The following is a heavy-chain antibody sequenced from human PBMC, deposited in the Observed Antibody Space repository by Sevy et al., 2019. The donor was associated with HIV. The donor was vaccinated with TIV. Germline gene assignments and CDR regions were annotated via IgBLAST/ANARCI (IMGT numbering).Heavy chain of an antibody. Sequence: GSVKVSCKASGYTFTGYYMHWVRQAPGQGLEWMGWINPNSGGTNYAQKFQGRVTMTRDTSISTAYMELSRLRSDDTAVYYCARGNMEGEQLVPDYWGQGTLVTVSS. CDR2: INPNSGGT. D-gene: IGHD6-6*01. V-gene: IGHV1-2*02. J-gene: IGHJ4*02. CDR3: ARGNMEGEQLVPDY. CDR1: GYTFTGYY.